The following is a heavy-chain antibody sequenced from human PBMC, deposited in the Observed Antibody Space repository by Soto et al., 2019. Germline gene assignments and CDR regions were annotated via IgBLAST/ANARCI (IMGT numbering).Heavy chain of an antibody. CDR3: ARGTYYYDSSGYHYFDY. CDR1: GGTFSSYA. D-gene: IGHD3-22*01. Sequence: SVKVSCKASGGTFSSYAISWVRQAPGQGLEWMGGIIPIFGTANYAQKFQGRVTITADESTSTAYMELSSLRSEDTAVYYCARGTYYYDSSGYHYFDYWGQGTLVTVSS. CDR2: IIPIFGTA. V-gene: IGHV1-69*13. J-gene: IGHJ4*02.